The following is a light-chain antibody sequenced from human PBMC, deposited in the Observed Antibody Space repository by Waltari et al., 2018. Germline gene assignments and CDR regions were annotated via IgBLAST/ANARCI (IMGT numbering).Light chain of an antibody. CDR3: SSYTSSNTWV. CDR2: DVS. Sequence: QSALTQPASVSGSPGQSITIPCTGSSSDIGSYNSVSWYQQHPDKAPKLIMYDVSERPSGVSNRFSASKSGDTASLTISGLQAEDEADYYCSSYTSSNTWVFGGGTKVTVL. V-gene: IGLV2-14*01. J-gene: IGLJ3*02. CDR1: SSDIGSYNS.